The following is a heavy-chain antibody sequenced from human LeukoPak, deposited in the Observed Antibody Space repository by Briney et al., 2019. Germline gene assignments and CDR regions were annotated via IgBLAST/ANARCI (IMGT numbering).Heavy chain of an antibody. CDR2: INHSGST. Sequence: SETLSLTCAVYGGSFSGYYWSWIRQPPGKGLEWIGEINHSGSTNYNPSLKSRVTISVDTSKNQFSLKLSSVTAADTAVYYCARGSLWFGELRYWGQGPLVTVSS. CDR3: ARGSLWFGELRY. CDR1: GGSFSGYY. V-gene: IGHV4-34*01. D-gene: IGHD3-10*01. J-gene: IGHJ4*02.